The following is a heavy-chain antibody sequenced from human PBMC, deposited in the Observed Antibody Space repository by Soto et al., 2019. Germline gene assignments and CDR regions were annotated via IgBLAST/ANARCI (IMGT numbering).Heavy chain of an antibody. CDR1: GGTFSSYA. Sequence: SVKVSCKASGGTFSSYAISWVRQAPGQGLEWMGGIIPIFGTANYAQKFQGRVTIAADESTSTAYMELSSLRSEDTAVYYCARLVTYSSSSDYWGQGTLVTVSS. J-gene: IGHJ4*02. CDR2: IIPIFGTA. CDR3: ARLVTYSSSSDY. V-gene: IGHV1-69*13. D-gene: IGHD6-6*01.